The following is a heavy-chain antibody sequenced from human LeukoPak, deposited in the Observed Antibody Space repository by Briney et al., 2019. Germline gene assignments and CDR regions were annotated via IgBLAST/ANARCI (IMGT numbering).Heavy chain of an antibody. CDR1: GFTFSSYS. CDR2: ISSSSSYI. CDR3: ARDGSIAVAGTRGNDY. V-gene: IGHV3-21*01. J-gene: IGHJ4*02. D-gene: IGHD6-19*01. Sequence: GGSLRLSCAASGFTFSSYSMNWVRQAPGKGLEWVSSISSSSSYIYYADSVKGRFTISRDNAKNSLYLQMNSLRAEDTAVCYCARDGSIAVAGTRGNDYWGQGTLVTVSS.